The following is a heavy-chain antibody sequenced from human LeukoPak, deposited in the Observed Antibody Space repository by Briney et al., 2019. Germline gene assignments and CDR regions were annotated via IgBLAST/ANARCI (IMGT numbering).Heavy chain of an antibody. V-gene: IGHV3-23*01. CDR2: ISSGGGTT. CDR3: ATKTTFDY. Sequence: GGSLRLSCAASGFTFSTYGMSWVRQAPGKGLEWVSTISSGGGTTYYADSVKGRLTISRDNSKNTVYLQMNSPRADDTAVYYCATKTTFDYWGQGTLVIVSS. D-gene: IGHD1-1*01. CDR1: GFTFSTYG. J-gene: IGHJ4*02.